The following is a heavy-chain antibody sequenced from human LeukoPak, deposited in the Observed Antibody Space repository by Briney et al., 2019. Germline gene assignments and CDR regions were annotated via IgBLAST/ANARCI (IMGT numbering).Heavy chain of an antibody. J-gene: IGHJ4*02. Sequence: SETLSLTCTVSGGSINGYFCTWLRQSAGAGLESIGRIHTSGTTYYNPSFKSRVSMSVDTSNNKFSLRLNSVSAADTAVYYCARDPAGHGRYFDYWGQGDLVTVSS. CDR3: ARDPAGHGRYFDY. CDR1: GGSINGYF. CDR2: IHTSGTT. V-gene: IGHV4-4*07. D-gene: IGHD1-14*01.